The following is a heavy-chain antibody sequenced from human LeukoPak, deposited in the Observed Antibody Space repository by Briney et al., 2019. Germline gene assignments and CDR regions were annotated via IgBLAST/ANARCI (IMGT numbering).Heavy chain of an antibody. J-gene: IGHJ4*02. Sequence: GRFTISRDNAKNSLYLQMNSPRAEDTAVYYCARDRNTDFWSGYYTNYFDYWGRGTLVTVSS. D-gene: IGHD3-3*01. CDR3: ARDRNTDFWSGYYTNYFDY. V-gene: IGHV3-11*06.